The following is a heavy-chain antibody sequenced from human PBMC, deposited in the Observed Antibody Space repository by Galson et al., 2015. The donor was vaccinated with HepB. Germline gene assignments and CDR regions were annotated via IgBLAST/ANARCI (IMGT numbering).Heavy chain of an antibody. CDR3: ARDRPFIEYYYDSSGNSDAFDI. V-gene: IGHV1-18*04. CDR1: GYTFTSYG. D-gene: IGHD3-22*01. Sequence: SVKVSCKASGYTFTSYGISWVRQAPGQGLEWMGWISAYNGNTNYAQKLQGRVTMTTDTSTSTAYMELRSLKSDDTAVYYCARDRPFIEYYYDSSGNSDAFDIWGQGTMVTVSS. J-gene: IGHJ3*02. CDR2: ISAYNGNT.